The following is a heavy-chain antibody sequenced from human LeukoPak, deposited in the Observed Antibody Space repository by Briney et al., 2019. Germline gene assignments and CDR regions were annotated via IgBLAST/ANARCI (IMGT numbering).Heavy chain of an antibody. CDR1: GFTFSNAW. J-gene: IGHJ6*03. V-gene: IGHV3-15*01. Sequence: PGGSLRLSCTASGFTFSNAWMSWVRQAPGKGLEWVGRIKSKTDGGTTDYAAPVKGRFTISRDDSKNTLYLQMNSLKTEDTAVYYCTTEVRGGWYGAYYYYYYMDVWGKGTTVTVSS. D-gene: IGHD6-19*01. CDR3: TTEVRGGWYGAYYYYYYMDV. CDR2: IKSKTDGGTT.